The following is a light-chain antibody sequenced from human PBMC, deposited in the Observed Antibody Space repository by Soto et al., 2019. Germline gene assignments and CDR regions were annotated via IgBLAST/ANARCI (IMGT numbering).Light chain of an antibody. J-gene: IGLJ1*01. CDR2: EVS. CDR1: SSDVGGYNY. CDR3: SSYTISSTSLYV. V-gene: IGLV2-14*01. Sequence: QSALTQPASVSGSPGQSITISCTGTSSDVGGYNYLSWYQQHPGKAPKLMIYEVSNRPSGVSNRFSGSKSGNTASLTISGLQAEDEADYYCSSYTISSTSLYVFGTGTKLTVL.